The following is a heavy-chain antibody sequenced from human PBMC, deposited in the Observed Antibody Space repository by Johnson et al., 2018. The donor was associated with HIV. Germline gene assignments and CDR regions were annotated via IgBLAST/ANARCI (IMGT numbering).Heavy chain of an antibody. CDR3: ARDNLATPFGAFDF. CDR1: GFRFSSYA. J-gene: IGHJ3*01. V-gene: IGHV3-30*04. CDR2: ISYDGSNK. Sequence: QVQLVESGGGVVQPGRSLRLSCVASGFRFSSYAVHWVRQAPGKGLEWVAVISYDGSNKYYSDFVVGRFTISRDSSKNTLYLHMNSLSAEDRAVYYCARDNLATPFGAFDFWGQGTMVTVSS. D-gene: IGHD3-3*01.